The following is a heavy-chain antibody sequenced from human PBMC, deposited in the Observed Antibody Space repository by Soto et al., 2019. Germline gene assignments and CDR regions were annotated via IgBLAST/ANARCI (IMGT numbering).Heavy chain of an antibody. CDR3: ARDLGIAARPTNWFDP. V-gene: IGHV3-21*01. J-gene: IGHJ5*02. CDR2: ISSSSSYI. Sequence: GGSLRLCSAASGFTFSSYSMNWVRQAPGKGLEWVSSISSSSSYIYYADSVKGRFTISRDNAKNSLYLQMNSLRAEDTAVYYCARDLGIAARPTNWFDPWGQGTLVTVSS. D-gene: IGHD6-6*01. CDR1: GFTFSSYS.